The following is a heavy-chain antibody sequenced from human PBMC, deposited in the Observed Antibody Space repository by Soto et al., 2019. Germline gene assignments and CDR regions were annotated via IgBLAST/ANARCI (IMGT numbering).Heavy chain of an antibody. V-gene: IGHV3-33*01. Sequence: QVQLVESGRGVVQPGRSLRLSCAASGFTFSSYGMHWVRQAPGKGLEWVAVIWYDGSNKYYADSVKGRFTISRDNSKNTLYLQMNSLRAEDTAVYYCARAPYSSSPPLNYYYYYGMDVWGQGTTVTVSS. D-gene: IGHD6-6*01. CDR1: GFTFSSYG. J-gene: IGHJ6*02. CDR3: ARAPYSSSPPLNYYYYYGMDV. CDR2: IWYDGSNK.